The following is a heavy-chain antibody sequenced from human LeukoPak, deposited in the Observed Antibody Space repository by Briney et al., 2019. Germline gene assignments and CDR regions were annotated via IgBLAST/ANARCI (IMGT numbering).Heavy chain of an antibody. CDR3: AKGPQGPYYYDSSGSDY. CDR1: GFTFSSYA. V-gene: IGHV3-23*01. D-gene: IGHD3-22*01. Sequence: GGSLRLSCAASGFTFSSYAMSWVRQAPGKGLEWVSAISGSGGSTYYADSVKGRFTISRDNSKNTLYLQMNSLRAEDTAVYYCAKGPQGPYYYDSSGSDYWGQGTLVTVSS. J-gene: IGHJ4*02. CDR2: ISGSGGST.